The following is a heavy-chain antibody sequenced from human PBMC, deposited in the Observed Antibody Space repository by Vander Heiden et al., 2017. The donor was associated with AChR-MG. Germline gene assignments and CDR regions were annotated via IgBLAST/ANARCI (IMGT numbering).Heavy chain of an antibody. Sequence: QVQLVQSGAEVKKPGASVKVSCKASGYTFTGYYMHWVRQAPGQGLEWMGGINPNSGGTNYAQKFQGRVTMTRDTSISTAYMELSRLRSDDTAVYYCAREVEDIVVVPVKRWFDPWGQGTLVTVSS. V-gene: IGHV1-2*02. CDR2: INPNSGGT. J-gene: IGHJ5*02. CDR3: AREVEDIVVVPVKRWFDP. D-gene: IGHD2-2*01. CDR1: GYTFTGYY.